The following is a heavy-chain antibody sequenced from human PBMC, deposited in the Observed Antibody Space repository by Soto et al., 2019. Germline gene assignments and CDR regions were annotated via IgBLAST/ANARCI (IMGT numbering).Heavy chain of an antibody. CDR1: GFTFISYA. CDR2: ISGSGSNT. D-gene: IGHD6-19*01. J-gene: IGHJ4*02. Sequence: RRLSCAASGFTFISYAMSWVRQPPGKGLEWVSTISGSGSNTYYADSVKGRFTISRDNSKNTLYLQMNSLSAEDTAMFYCAKQALSGSLDYWGQGALVTVSS. V-gene: IGHV3-23*01. CDR3: AKQALSGSLDY.